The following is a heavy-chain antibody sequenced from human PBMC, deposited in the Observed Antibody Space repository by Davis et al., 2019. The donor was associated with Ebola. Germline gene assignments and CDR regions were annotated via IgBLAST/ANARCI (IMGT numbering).Heavy chain of an antibody. Sequence: SETLSLTCAVYGGSFSGYYWSWIRRPPGKGLEWIGEINHSGSTNYNPSLKSRVTISVDTSKNQFSLKLSSVTAADTAVYYCARGGNYWGQGILVTVSS. CDR1: GGSFSGYY. V-gene: IGHV4-34*01. CDR3: ARGGNY. D-gene: IGHD2-15*01. J-gene: IGHJ4*02. CDR2: INHSGST.